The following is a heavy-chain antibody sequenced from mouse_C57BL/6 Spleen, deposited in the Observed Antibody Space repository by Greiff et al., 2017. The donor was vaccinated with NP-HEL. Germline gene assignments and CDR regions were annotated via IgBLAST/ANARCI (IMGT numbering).Heavy chain of an antibody. J-gene: IGHJ2*01. D-gene: IGHD1-1*02. V-gene: IGHV5-6*01. CDR1: GFSFSSYG. CDR2: ISSGSSYT. CDR3: AREGGSCPVCFDY. Sequence: EVMLVESGGDLVKPGGSLKLSCAASGFSFSSYGMSWVRQTPDTRLEWVATISSGSSYTYYPHNVKGRFTISRDNAKNTLYLQMSSLKSEDTDMYYWAREGGSCPVCFDYWGQGTTLTVSS.